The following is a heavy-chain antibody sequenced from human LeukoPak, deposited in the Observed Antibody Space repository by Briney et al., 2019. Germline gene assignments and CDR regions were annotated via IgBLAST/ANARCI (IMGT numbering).Heavy chain of an antibody. CDR3: ARGGRITMDRGVRVDYMDV. Sequence: KSSETLSLTCTVSGGSISSSSYYWGWIRQPPGKGLEWIGSIYYSGSTYYNPSLKSQVTISVDTSKNQFSLKLSSVTAADTAMYYCARGGRITMDRGVRVDYMDVWGKGTTVTVSS. J-gene: IGHJ6*03. V-gene: IGHV4-39*07. CDR1: GGSISSSSYY. D-gene: IGHD3-10*01. CDR2: IYYSGST.